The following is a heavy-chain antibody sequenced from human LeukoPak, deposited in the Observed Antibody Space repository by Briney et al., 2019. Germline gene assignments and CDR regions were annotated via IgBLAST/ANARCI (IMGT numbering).Heavy chain of an antibody. V-gene: IGHV4-61*08. D-gene: IGHD1-26*01. CDR3: ATEVGATRS. Sequence: SETLSLTCTVSGASISSGDYYWSWLRQPPGKGLEWIGYIYYSGSTNYNPSLKSRVTISVDTSKNQFSLKLSSVTAADTAVYYCATEVGATRSWGQGTLVTVSS. CDR2: IYYSGST. J-gene: IGHJ4*02. CDR1: GASISSGDYY.